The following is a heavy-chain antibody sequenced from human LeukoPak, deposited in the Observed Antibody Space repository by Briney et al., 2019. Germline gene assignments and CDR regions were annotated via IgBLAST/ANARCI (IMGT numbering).Heavy chain of an antibody. J-gene: IGHJ4*02. Sequence: GRSLRLSCAASGFTFSYYGIHWVRQAPGKGLEWVAAIQYDGSNQYHADSVKGRFTISRDNSKSTLYMQMNSLRAEDTAVYYCARDIDTSGHYYFDYWGQGTLVTVSS. D-gene: IGHD6-19*01. CDR1: GFTFSYYG. V-gene: IGHV3-33*01. CDR2: IQYDGSNQ. CDR3: ARDIDTSGHYYFDY.